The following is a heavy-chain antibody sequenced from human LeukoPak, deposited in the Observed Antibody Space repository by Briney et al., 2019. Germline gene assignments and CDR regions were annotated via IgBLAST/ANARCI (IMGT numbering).Heavy chain of an antibody. CDR2: ISSSTSSII. CDR3: ASYYESSGYYV. CDR1: GFTFSSYS. J-gene: IGHJ4*02. Sequence: PGGSLRLSCAASGFTFSSYSMNWVRQAPGKGLEWVSYISSSTSSIIYYADSVEGRFTISRDNAKNSLYLQMNSLRAEDTAVYYCASYYESSGYYVWGQGTLVTVSS. D-gene: IGHD3-22*01. V-gene: IGHV3-48*01.